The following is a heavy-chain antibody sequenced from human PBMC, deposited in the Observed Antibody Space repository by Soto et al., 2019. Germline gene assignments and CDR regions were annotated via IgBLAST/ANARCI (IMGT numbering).Heavy chain of an antibody. Sequence: QVQLVESGGGVVQPGTSLRLSCAASGFTFSSYGLYWVRQAPGKGLQWVAVISHNGVNKQYADSVKGRFTISRDNSKNTLYLQMSSLRPDDTAAYYCAKTGAVAAMGYHFDCWGQGTLVTVSS. CDR3: AKTGAVAAMGYHFDC. CDR2: ISHNGVNK. V-gene: IGHV3-30*18. D-gene: IGHD6-19*01. J-gene: IGHJ4*02. CDR1: GFTFSSYG.